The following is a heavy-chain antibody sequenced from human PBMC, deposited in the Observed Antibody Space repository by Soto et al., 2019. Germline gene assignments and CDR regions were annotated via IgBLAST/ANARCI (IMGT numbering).Heavy chain of an antibody. Sequence: GGSLRLSCAASGFTVSSNYMSWVRQAPGKGLEWVSAISGSGGSTYYADSVKGRFTISRDNSKNTLYLQMNSLRAEDTAVYYCAKDLSGWGPIVVVVAADYWGQGTLVTVSS. CDR1: GFTVSSNY. J-gene: IGHJ4*02. CDR3: AKDLSGWGPIVVVVAADY. CDR2: ISGSGGST. V-gene: IGHV3-23*01. D-gene: IGHD2-15*01.